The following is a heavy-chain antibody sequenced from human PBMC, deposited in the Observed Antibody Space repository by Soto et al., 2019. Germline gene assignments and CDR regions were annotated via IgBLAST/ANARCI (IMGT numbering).Heavy chain of an antibody. J-gene: IGHJ5*02. CDR2: IYYSGST. CDR1: GGSISSYY. V-gene: IGHV4-59*01. Sequence: SETLSLTCTVSGGSISSYYWSWIRQPPGKGLEWIGYIYYSGSTNYNPSLKSRVTISVDTSKNQFSLKLSSVTAADTAVYYCARVDSVNWNDPLPLNWFDPWGQGTLVTVSS. CDR3: ARVDSVNWNDPLPLNWFDP. D-gene: IGHD1-1*01.